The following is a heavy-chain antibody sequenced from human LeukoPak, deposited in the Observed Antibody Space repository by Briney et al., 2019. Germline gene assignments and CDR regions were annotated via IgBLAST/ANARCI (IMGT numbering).Heavy chain of an antibody. Sequence: GGSLRLSCAASGFTFSSYSMNWVRQAPGKGLEWFSSISSSSSYIYYADSVKGRFTISRDNAKNSLYLQMNSLRAEDTAVYYCARDGIVVVVAATGYYYGMDVWGQGTTVTVSS. V-gene: IGHV3-21*01. J-gene: IGHJ6*02. CDR2: ISSSSSYI. CDR1: GFTFSSYS. CDR3: ARDGIVVVVAATGYYYGMDV. D-gene: IGHD2-15*01.